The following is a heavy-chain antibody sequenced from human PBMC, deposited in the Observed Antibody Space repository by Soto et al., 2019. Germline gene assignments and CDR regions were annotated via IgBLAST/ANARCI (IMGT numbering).Heavy chain of an antibody. CDR2: IYRGDSAT. D-gene: IGHD6-13*01. Sequence: PGESLKISCKASGYSFTSYWLGWVRQMPGKGLEWVGIIYRGDSATKYSPSFQGQVTISADKSISAAYLQWSSLKASDTAMYYFARTAAAVKYYYGVDVGGKGTRVTVSS. CDR1: GYSFTSYW. V-gene: IGHV5-51*01. J-gene: IGHJ6*04. CDR3: ARTAAAVKYYYGVDV.